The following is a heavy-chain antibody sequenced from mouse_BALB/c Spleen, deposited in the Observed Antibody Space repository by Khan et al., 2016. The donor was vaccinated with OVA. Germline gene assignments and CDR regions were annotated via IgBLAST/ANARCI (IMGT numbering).Heavy chain of an antibody. CDR1: GYTFTSYW. V-gene: IGHV1-87*01. CDR3: ARGVQLGHVYAMDY. J-gene: IGHJ4*01. Sequence: QVQLKQSGAELARPGPSVKLSCKASGYTFTSYWVQWVKQRPGQGLEWIGAIYPGDGDTRYTQKFKGKATLTADKSSSTAYMQLSSLASEDSAVYYCARGVQLGHVYAMDYWGQGTSVTVSS. D-gene: IGHD3-1*01. CDR2: IYPGDGDT.